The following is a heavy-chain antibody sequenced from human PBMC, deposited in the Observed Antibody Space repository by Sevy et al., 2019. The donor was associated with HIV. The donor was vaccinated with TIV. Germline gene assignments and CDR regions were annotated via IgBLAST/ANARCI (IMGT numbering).Heavy chain of an antibody. CDR2: SRNKADGYTT. CDR3: VTHAGMAAAGRVFDY. J-gene: IGHJ4*02. Sequence: GGSLRLSCVASGFTFSDHYMEWVRQAPGKGLEWVGRSRNKADGYTTEYAASVKGGFTISRDESKNSLYVQMNSLKTEDTAVYYCVTHAGMAAAGRVFDYWGQGTLVTVSS. D-gene: IGHD6-13*01. CDR1: GFTFSDHY. V-gene: IGHV3-72*01.